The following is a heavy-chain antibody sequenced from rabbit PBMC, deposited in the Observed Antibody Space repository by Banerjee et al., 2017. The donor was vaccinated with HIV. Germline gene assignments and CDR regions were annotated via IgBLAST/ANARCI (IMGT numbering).Heavy chain of an antibody. Sequence: QEQLVESGGGLVQPEGSLTLTCKASGSDISSNAMCWVRQAPGKGLELIACINTITGDTVYATWAKGRFTISKTSSTTVTLQMTSLTAADTATYFCARNPYTTVGRHLWGQGTLVTVS. J-gene: IGHJ4*01. CDR3: ARNPYTTVGRHL. CDR2: INTITGDT. CDR1: GSDISSNA. D-gene: IGHD1-1*01. V-gene: IGHV1S45*01.